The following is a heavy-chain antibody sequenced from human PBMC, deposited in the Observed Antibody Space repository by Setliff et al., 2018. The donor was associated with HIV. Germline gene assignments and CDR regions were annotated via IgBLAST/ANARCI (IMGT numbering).Heavy chain of an antibody. V-gene: IGHV3-15*01. J-gene: IGHJ4*02. D-gene: IGHD3-10*01. CDR3: ARDPLPDFRGWCY. CDR1: GFTFSNAW. Sequence: GGSLRLSCAAAGFTFSNAWMTWVRQAPGKGLEWVARIRNKKNGGTTYYAAPVEGRFTISRDDSKNTLSLQMNSLRAEDTAVYYCARDPLPDFRGWCYWGQGTLVTVSS. CDR2: IRNKKNGGTT.